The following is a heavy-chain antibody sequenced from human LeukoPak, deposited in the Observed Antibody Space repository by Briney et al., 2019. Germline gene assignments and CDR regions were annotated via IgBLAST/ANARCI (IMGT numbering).Heavy chain of an antibody. D-gene: IGHD3-10*01. CDR1: GFTFSGYG. CDR3: XXXXGFGVFFQYYFDY. J-gene: IGHJ4*02. V-gene: IGHV3-30*03. CDR2: TSYDGSKK. Sequence: GGSLRLSCAASGFTFSGYGMHWVRQAPGKGLEWVAVTSYDGSKKHYADSVKGQFTISRDNSTNTLYLQMNSLRAEDMAVYYXXXXXGFGVFFQYYFDYWGQGTLVTVSS.